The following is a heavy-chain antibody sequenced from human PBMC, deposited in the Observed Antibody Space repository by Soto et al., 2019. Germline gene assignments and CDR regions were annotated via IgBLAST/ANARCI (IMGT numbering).Heavy chain of an antibody. V-gene: IGHV4-31*03. CDR2: IYFSGST. CDR3: ATSSSPTYFDY. Sequence: LSLTCTVSGGSISSGGFYWSWIRQHPEKGLEWIGYIYFSGSTYYNPSLKSRLAISVDTSKNQFSLKLSSVTAADTAVYYCATSSSPTYFDYWGQGALVTVSS. D-gene: IGHD6-6*01. J-gene: IGHJ4*02. CDR1: GGSISSGGFY.